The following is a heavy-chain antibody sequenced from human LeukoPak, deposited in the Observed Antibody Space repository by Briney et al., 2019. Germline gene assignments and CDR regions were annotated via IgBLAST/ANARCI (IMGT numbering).Heavy chain of an antibody. J-gene: IGHJ4*02. CDR1: GDSVSSNSAA. V-gene: IGHV6-1*01. CDR3: ARSSGWLDY. Sequence: SQTLSLTCAISGDSVSSNSAAWNWIRQSPSRGLEWLGRTYYRSKWYNAYTLSVRSRITINPDTSKNQFSLQLSSVTPEDTAVYFCARSSGWLDYWGQGTLVTVSS. CDR2: TYYRSKWYN. D-gene: IGHD6-19*01.